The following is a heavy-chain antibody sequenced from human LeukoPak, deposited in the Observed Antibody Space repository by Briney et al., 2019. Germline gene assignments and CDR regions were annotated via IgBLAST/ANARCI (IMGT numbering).Heavy chain of an antibody. CDR3: ARDVRATVATINVDY. D-gene: IGHD5-12*01. J-gene: IGHJ4*02. CDR2: ISAYNGNT. CDR1: GYTFTSYG. Sequence: GASVKVSCKASGYTFTSYGISWVRQAPGQGLEWMGWISAYNGNTNYAQKLQGRVTMTTDTSTSTAYMELRGLRSDDTAVYYCARDVRATVATINVDYWGQGTLVTVSS. V-gene: IGHV1-18*01.